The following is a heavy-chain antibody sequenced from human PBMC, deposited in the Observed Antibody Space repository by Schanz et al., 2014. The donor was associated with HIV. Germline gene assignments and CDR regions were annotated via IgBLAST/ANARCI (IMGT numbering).Heavy chain of an antibody. CDR2: ISYDGSNK. J-gene: IGHJ4*02. Sequence: QVQLVESGGGVVQPGRSLRLSCAASGFTFSNYGMHWVRQAPGKGLEWVAVISYDGSNKYYADSVKGRFTISRDNSKNTLYLQMNSLRDEDTAVYYCARSEWVDQKWGQGTLVTVSS. V-gene: IGHV3-33*05. CDR1: GFTFSNYG. CDR3: ARSEWVDQK. D-gene: IGHD6-19*01.